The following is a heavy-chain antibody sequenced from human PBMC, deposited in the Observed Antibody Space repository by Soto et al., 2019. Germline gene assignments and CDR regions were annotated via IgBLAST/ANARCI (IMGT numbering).Heavy chain of an antibody. Sequence: HVQLVQSGGGVVQPGRSLRISCVASGFSFSNYDIHWVRQAPGKGLEWVAVITPDGNNKYYAGSVKGRFTISRDNSRNTVYLQMNRLRGEDTAMYYCTRGIKGGLDPWGQGTLVTVSS. CDR1: GFSFSNYD. J-gene: IGHJ5*02. V-gene: IGHV3-30*03. CDR3: TRGIKGGLDP. CDR2: ITPDGNNK.